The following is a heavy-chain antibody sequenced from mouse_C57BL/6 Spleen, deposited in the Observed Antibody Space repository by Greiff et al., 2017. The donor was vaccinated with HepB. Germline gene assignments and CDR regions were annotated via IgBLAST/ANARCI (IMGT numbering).Heavy chain of an antibody. CDR1: GYAFTNYL. V-gene: IGHV1-54*01. J-gene: IGHJ2*01. CDR3: ARSDDYDGGYFDY. D-gene: IGHD2-4*01. Sequence: QVQLQQSGAELVRPGTSVKVSCKASGYAFTNYLIEWVKQRPGQGLEWIGVINPGSGGTNYNEKFKGKATLTADKSSSTAYMQLSSLTSEVSAVYFCARSDDYDGGYFDYWGQGTTLTVSS. CDR2: INPGSGGT.